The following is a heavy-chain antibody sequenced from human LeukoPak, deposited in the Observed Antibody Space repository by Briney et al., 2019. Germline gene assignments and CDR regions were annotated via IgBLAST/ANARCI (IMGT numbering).Heavy chain of an antibody. CDR1: GYSVSTNYY. J-gene: IGHJ4*02. CDR3: ARVVNLAYYYDSSGYQFDY. D-gene: IGHD3-22*01. V-gene: IGHV4-38-2*02. CDR2: IYHDGST. Sequence: SETLSLTCTVSGYSVSTNYYWGWIRQPPGKGLEWIGNIYHDGSTYYNPSLKSRVTISVDTSKNQFSLQLSSVTAADTAVYYCARVVNLAYYYDSSGYQFDYWGQGTLVTVSS.